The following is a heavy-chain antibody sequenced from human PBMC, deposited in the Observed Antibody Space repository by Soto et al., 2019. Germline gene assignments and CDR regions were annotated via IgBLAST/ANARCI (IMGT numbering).Heavy chain of an antibody. D-gene: IGHD1-26*01. Sequence: SETLSLTCTVSGGSISSYFWSWVRQPPGKGLEWIGSIFYRGSTNYNPSLKSRVTISMDTSKNQFSLKLTSVTAADTAVYYWVRLGTNPPRRFDPWGQGTLVTVSS. CDR3: VRLGTNPPRRFDP. V-gene: IGHV4-59*08. J-gene: IGHJ5*02. CDR2: IFYRGST. CDR1: GGSISSYF.